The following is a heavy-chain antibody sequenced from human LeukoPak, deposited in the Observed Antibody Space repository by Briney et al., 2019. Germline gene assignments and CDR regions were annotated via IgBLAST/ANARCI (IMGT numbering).Heavy chain of an antibody. V-gene: IGHV3-30*02. J-gene: IGHJ3*02. Sequence: PGGTLRLSCAASGFTFSSYGMHWVRQAPGKGLEWVAFIRSDGSNKYYADSVKGRFTISRDNSKNTLYLQMNSLRAEDTAVYYCARDVVFEYSSSWSDAFDIWGQGTMVTVSS. CDR3: ARDVVFEYSSSWSDAFDI. CDR1: GFTFSSYG. D-gene: IGHD6-13*01. CDR2: IRSDGSNK.